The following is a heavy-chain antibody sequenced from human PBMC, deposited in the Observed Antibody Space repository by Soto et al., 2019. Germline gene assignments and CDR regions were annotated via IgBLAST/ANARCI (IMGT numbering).Heavy chain of an antibody. J-gene: IGHJ4*02. V-gene: IGHV3-23*01. Sequence: GGSLRLSCAASAFTFSNSAMSWVRQAPGKGLQWLSAVSGSGGRTYYADSVKGRFTISRDNSKNTLYLQMNSLRADDTAVYYCAKGCHRSSTCQGLDYWGQGTLVTVSS. CDR2: VSGSGGRT. CDR3: AKGCHRSSTCQGLDY. CDR1: AFTFSNSA. D-gene: IGHD2-2*01.